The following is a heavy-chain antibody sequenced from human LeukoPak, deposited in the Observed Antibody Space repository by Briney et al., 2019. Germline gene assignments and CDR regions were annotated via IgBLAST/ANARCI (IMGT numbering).Heavy chain of an antibody. D-gene: IGHD3-10*01. CDR2: IYYSGST. V-gene: IGHV4-39*01. CDR3: ARHSLDYYGSGSYYNVDAFDI. J-gene: IGHJ3*02. Sequence: SETLSLTCTVSGGSISRSSYYWGWIRQPPGKGLEWIGSIYYSGSTYYNPSLKSRVTISVDTSKNQFSLKLSSVTAADTAVYYCARHSLDYYGSGSYYNVDAFDIWGQGTMVTVSS. CDR1: GGSISRSSYY.